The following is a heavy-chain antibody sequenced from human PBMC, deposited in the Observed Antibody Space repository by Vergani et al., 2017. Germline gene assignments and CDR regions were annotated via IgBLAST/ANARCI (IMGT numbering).Heavy chain of an antibody. Sequence: QVQLQQWGAGLLKPSETLSLTCAVYGGSFSGYYWSWIRQPPGKGLEWIGEINHSGSTNYNPSLKSRVTISVDTSKNQFSLKLSSVTAADTAVYYCATTSRDYYDISGYESDYWGQGTLVTVSS. V-gene: IGHV4-34*01. J-gene: IGHJ4*02. CDR2: INHSGST. D-gene: IGHD3-22*01. CDR1: GGSFSGYY. CDR3: ATTSRDYYDISGYESDY.